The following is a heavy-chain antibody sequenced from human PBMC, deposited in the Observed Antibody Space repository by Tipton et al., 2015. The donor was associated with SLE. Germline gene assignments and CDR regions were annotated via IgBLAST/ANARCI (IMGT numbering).Heavy chain of an antibody. V-gene: IGHV4-39*02. J-gene: IGHJ3*02. CDR3: ARDSRAFDI. CDR1: GGSISSSSYY. Sequence: LRLSCTVSGGSISSSSYYWGWIRQPPGKGLEWIGSIYYSGSTYYNPSLKSRVTISVDTSKNQFSLKLSSVTAADTAVYYCARDSRAFDIWGQGTMVTVSS. CDR2: IYYSGST.